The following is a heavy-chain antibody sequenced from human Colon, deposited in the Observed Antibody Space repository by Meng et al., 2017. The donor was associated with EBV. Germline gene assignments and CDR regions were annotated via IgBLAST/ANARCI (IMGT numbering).Heavy chain of an antibody. V-gene: IGHV4-39*01. CDR1: GGSISSNGYY. CDR3: ARRRGGSGRDC. CDR2: IYHSGST. D-gene: IGHD3-10*01. J-gene: IGHJ4*02. Sequence: EVSPPGPVTPSESRSLTSTVSGGSISSNGYYWDWVRQPPGKGLEWIGAIYHSGSTSYNPSLQSRVTMFVDTSKNQFSLMLTSVTATDTAVYYCARRRGGSGRDCWGQGTLVTVSS.